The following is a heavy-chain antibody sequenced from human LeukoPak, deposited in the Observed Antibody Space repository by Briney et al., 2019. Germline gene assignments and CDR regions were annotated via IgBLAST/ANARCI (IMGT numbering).Heavy chain of an antibody. J-gene: IGHJ4*02. CDR3: ARGEYCSSTSCYGH. Sequence: ASVKVSCKASGYTFTSYDINWVRQATGQGLEWMGWMNPNSGNTGYAQKFQGRVTITRNTSISTAYMELSSLRSEDTAVYYCARGEYCSSTSCYGHWGQGTLVTVSS. D-gene: IGHD2-2*01. CDR2: MNPNSGNT. CDR1: GYTFTSYD. V-gene: IGHV1-8*03.